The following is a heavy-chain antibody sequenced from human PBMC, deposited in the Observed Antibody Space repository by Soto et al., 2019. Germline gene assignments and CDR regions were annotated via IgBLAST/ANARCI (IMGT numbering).Heavy chain of an antibody. D-gene: IGHD2-2*01. CDR1: GYTFTSYG. Sequence: GASVKVSCKASGYTFTSYGISWVRQAPGQGLEWMGWISSYNGNTNYAQKVQGRVTLTTDTSTSTTYMELRSLRSDDTAVYYCARGPRYCSTTTCFSGVTWFDPWGQGILVTVSS. V-gene: IGHV1-18*04. CDR2: ISSYNGNT. J-gene: IGHJ5*02. CDR3: ARGPRYCSTTTCFSGVTWFDP.